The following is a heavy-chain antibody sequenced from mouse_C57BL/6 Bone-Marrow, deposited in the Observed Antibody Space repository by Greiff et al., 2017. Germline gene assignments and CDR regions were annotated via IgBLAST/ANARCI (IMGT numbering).Heavy chain of an antibody. V-gene: IGHV1-81*01. CDR2: ICPRSGTT. Sequence: QVQLQQSGAELVRPGASVKLSCKASGYTFTSYGISWVKQRPGQGLEWIGEICPRSGTTYYNEKFKGKATLTADKSSSTAYMELRSLTSDDSAVYFCARRGGSCLFAYGGQGTLVTVSA. D-gene: IGHD1-1*01. J-gene: IGHJ3*01. CDR3: ARRGGSCLFAY. CDR1: GYTFTSYG.